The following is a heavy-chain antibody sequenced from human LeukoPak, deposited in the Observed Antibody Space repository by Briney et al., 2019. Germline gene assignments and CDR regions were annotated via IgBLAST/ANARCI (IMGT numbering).Heavy chain of an antibody. D-gene: IGHD3-10*01. J-gene: IGHJ5*02. Sequence: KASETLSLTCAVYGGSFSGYYWGWIRQPPGKGLQWIGEITHNGYTNYNPALKSRVTISIDTSKNEFSLKVSSVTAADMAIYYCAASGGPINWFDPWGQGTLVTVSS. V-gene: IGHV4-34*01. CDR2: ITHNGYT. CDR1: GGSFSGYY. CDR3: AASGGPINWFDP.